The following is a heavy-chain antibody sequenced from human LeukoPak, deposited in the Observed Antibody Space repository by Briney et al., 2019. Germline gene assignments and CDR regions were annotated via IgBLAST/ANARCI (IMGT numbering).Heavy chain of an antibody. D-gene: IGHD3-22*01. J-gene: IGHJ3*02. V-gene: IGHV1-18*01. Sequence: ASVKVSCKASGYTFTSYGISWVRQAPGQGLEWMGWISAYNGNTNYAQKLQGRVTMTTDTSTSTAYMELSRLRSDDTAVYYCARGYYDSSGYYADAFDIWGQGTMVTVSS. CDR3: ARGYYDSSGYYADAFDI. CDR2: ISAYNGNT. CDR1: GYTFTSYG.